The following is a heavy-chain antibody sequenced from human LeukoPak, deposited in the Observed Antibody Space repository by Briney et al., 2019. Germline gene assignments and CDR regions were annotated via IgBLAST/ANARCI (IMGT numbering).Heavy chain of an antibody. CDR1: GFTFSSYE. V-gene: IGHV3-48*03. CDR3: ARAGTKQLVRGFDY. D-gene: IGHD6-6*01. Sequence: GGSLRLSCAASGFTFSSYEMNGVRKPQGRGLNWVSYISSSGSTIYYADSVKGRFTISRDNAKNSLYLQMNSLRAEDTAVYYCARAGTKQLVRGFDYWGQGTLVTVSS. J-gene: IGHJ4*02. CDR2: ISSSGSTI.